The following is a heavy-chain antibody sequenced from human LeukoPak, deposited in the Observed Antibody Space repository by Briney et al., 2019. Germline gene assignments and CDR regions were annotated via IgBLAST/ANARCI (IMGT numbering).Heavy chain of an antibody. Sequence: PSETLSLTCAVSGYSINSGYYWGWIRQPPGKGLEWIGSIYHTGSTYYNPSLKSRVSISADTSKNQFSLKLTSVTAADTAVYYCARCFDWAPPLSYYYYLDVWGKGTTVTDSS. J-gene: IGHJ6*03. CDR3: ARCFDWAPPLSYYYYLDV. V-gene: IGHV4-38-2*01. CDR1: GYSINSGYY. D-gene: IGHD3-9*01. CDR2: IYHTGST.